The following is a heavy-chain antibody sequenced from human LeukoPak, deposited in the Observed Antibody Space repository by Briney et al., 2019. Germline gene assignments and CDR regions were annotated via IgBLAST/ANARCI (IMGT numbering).Heavy chain of an antibody. CDR3: ASKVGRDGYNYYYYYYMDV. J-gene: IGHJ6*03. V-gene: IGHV1-2*02. CDR1: GYTFTGYY. CDR2: INPNSGGT. Sequence: ASVKVSCMASGYTFTGYYMHWVRQAPGQGLEWMGWINPNSGGTNYAQKFQGRVTMTRDTSISTAYMELSRLRSDDTAVYYCASKVGRDGYNYYYYYYMDVWGKGTTVTVSS. D-gene: IGHD5-24*01.